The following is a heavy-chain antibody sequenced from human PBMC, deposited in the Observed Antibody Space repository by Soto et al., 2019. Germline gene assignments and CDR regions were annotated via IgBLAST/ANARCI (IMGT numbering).Heavy chain of an antibody. J-gene: IGHJ5*02. CDR3: TWENYYDSSGYPPA. V-gene: IGHV1-69*13. Sequence: PGPSVKVSCKASGGTFSSYAISWVRQAPGQGLEWMGGIIPIFGTANYAQKFQGRVTITEDESTSTAHMELSSLRSADTAVYYCTWENYYDSSGYPPAWGQGTLVTVSS. D-gene: IGHD3-22*01. CDR2: IIPIFGTA. CDR1: GGTFSSYA.